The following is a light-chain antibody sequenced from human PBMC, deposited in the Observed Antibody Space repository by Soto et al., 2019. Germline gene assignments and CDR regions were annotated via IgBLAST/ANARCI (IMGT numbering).Light chain of an antibody. J-gene: IGKJ5*01. CDR2: DAS. CDR3: QQYENLPT. Sequence: DIQMTQSPSAMSASVGDRVTITCRASQGINSYLAWFQQKPGKVPKRLIYDASNLEAGVPSRFRGSGSGTDFTFTISRLQPEDIATYYCQQYENLPTFGQGTRLEIK. V-gene: IGKV1-33*01. CDR1: QGINSY.